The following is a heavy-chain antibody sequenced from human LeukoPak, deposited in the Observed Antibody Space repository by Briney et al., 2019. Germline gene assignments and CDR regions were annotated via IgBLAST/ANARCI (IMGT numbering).Heavy chain of an antibody. CDR1: GFTFSNYA. V-gene: IGHV3-23*01. J-gene: IGHJ4*02. Sequence: GGSLRLSCTASGFTFSNYAMSWVRQAPGKGLEWVSAISGSGGSTYYADSVKGRFTISRDNSKNTLYLQMNSLRAEDTAVYYCAKNKQLGYFDYWGQGTLVTVSS. CDR3: AKNKQLGYFDY. CDR2: ISGSGGST. D-gene: IGHD6-6*01.